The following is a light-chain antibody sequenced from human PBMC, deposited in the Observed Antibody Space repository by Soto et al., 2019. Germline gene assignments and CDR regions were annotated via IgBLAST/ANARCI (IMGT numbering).Light chain of an antibody. CDR1: HSVISN. J-gene: IGKJ1*01. Sequence: EIVMTQSPATLSVSPGERATLSCRPIHSVISNLAWYQQKPGQAPRLLIYGASSRATGIPDRFSGSGSGTDFTLTISRLEPEDFAVYYCQQYGSSPWTFGQGTKVDIK. V-gene: IGKV3-20*01. CDR3: QQYGSSPWT. CDR2: GAS.